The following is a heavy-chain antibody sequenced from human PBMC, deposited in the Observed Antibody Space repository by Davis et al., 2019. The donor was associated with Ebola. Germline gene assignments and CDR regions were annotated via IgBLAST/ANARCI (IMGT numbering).Heavy chain of an antibody. CDR1: GYTFTSYY. D-gene: IGHD3-16*01. CDR3: ARGPAMVTFGYFDN. J-gene: IGHJ4*02. V-gene: IGHV1-46*01. Sequence: ASVKVSCKAFGYTFTSYYLHWVRRAPGQGLEWMGIINPSGGSRSYAQKFQGRVTMTRDTSTSTVYMELSSLRSEDTAVYFCARGPAMVTFGYFDNWGQGTLVTVSS. CDR2: INPSGGSR.